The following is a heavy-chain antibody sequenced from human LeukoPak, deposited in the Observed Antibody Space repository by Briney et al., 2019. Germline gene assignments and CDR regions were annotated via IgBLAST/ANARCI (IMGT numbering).Heavy chain of an antibody. J-gene: IGHJ6*03. CDR3: ASRFRYSSSWDYYYYYMDV. CDR2: IRYDGSNK. CDR1: GFIFSSYG. Sequence: GGSLRLSCAASGFIFSSYGMHWVRQAPGKGLEWVAFIRYDGSNKYHADSVKGRFTISRDNPKNTLYLQMNSLRAEDTAVYYCASRFRYSSSWDYYYYYMDVWGKGTTVTVSS. V-gene: IGHV3-30*02. D-gene: IGHD6-13*01.